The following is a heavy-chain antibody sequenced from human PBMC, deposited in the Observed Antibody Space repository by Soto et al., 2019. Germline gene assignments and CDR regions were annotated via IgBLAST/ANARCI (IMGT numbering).Heavy chain of an antibody. J-gene: IGHJ4*01. CDR3: ARGEQYSGRIFDY. Sequence: SQTLSLTCAISGDSVSGNSAAWNWIRQSPSRGLEWLGRTYYRSRWYNDYAVSVKSRITVTPDTSRNQFSLHLNSVTPEDTAVYYCARGEQYSGRIFDYWGQGTLVTVSS. V-gene: IGHV6-1*01. D-gene: IGHD1-26*01. CDR2: TYYRSRWYN. CDR1: GDSVSGNSAA.